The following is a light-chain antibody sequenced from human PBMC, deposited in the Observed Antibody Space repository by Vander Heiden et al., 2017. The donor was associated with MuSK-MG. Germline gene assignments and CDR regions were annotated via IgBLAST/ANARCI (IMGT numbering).Light chain of an antibody. CDR3: SSEAGTNNLNV. J-gene: IGLJ1*01. CDR2: DVT. V-gene: IGLV2-8*01. Sequence: QSALTQAPSASGSPGPSVTISCPGTSSDVGRYDYVSWYQQQPGKAPKLMIYDVTKRPSGVPDRFSGSKSGNTAAMTVSGRQAEDEADYYCSSEAGTNNLNVFGTGTKVTVL. CDR1: SSDVGRYDY.